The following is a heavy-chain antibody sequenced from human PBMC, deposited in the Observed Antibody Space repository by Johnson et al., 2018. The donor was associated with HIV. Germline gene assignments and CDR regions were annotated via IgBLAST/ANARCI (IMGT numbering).Heavy chain of an antibody. CDR1: GFSFDEYD. Sequence: VQLVESGGGLAKSGGSLRLSCEASGFSFDEYDMSWVRQAPGKGLEWVSGIKWSGGSTGYADSVKARFMISRDNAKNSLYLQMNSLRAEDTALYYCARDRRVRIVARADSFDIWGQGTMVTVSS. V-gene: IGHV3-20*04. D-gene: IGHD6-6*01. J-gene: IGHJ3*02. CDR3: ARDRRVRIVARADSFDI. CDR2: IKWSGGST.